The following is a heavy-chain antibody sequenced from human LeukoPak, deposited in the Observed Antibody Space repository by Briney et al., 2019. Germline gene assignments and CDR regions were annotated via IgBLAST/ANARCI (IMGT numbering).Heavy chain of an antibody. V-gene: IGHV1-69*04. CDR2: IIPILGIA. CDR3: ARHYYGSGSYNY. J-gene: IGHJ4*02. Sequence: ASMKVSCKASGYTFTTYGISWVRQAPGQGLEWMGRIIPILGIANYAQKFQGRVTITADKSTSTAYMELSSLRSEDTAVYYCARHYYGSGSYNYWGQGTLVTVSS. CDR1: GYTFTTYG. D-gene: IGHD3-10*01.